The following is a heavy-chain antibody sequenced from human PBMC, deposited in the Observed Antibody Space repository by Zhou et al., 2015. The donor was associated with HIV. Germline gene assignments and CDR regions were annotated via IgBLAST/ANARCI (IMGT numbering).Heavy chain of an antibody. J-gene: IGHJ6*02. CDR1: GGTFSSYT. Sequence: QVQLVQSGAEVKKPGSSVKVSCKASGGTFSSYTISWVRQAPGQGLEWMGRIIPILGIANYAQKFQGRVTITADKSTSTAYMELSSLRSEDTAVYYCATDTWIQLWANYYGMDVWGQGTTVTVSS. CDR3: ATDTWIQLWANYYGMDV. D-gene: IGHD5-18*01. V-gene: IGHV1-69*08. CDR2: IIPILGIA.